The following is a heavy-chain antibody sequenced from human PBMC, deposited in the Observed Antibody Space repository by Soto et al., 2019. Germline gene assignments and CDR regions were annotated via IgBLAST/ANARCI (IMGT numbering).Heavy chain of an antibody. D-gene: IGHD3-3*01. V-gene: IGHV1-3*01. CDR2: INAGNGNT. Sequence: GASVKVSCKASGYTFTSYAMHWVRQAPGQRLEWMRWINAGNGNTKYSQKFQGRVTITRDTSASTAYMELSSLRSEDTAVYYCARGMNYDFWSGLPADYWGQGTLVTVSS. J-gene: IGHJ4*02. CDR3: ARGMNYDFWSGLPADY. CDR1: GYTFTSYA.